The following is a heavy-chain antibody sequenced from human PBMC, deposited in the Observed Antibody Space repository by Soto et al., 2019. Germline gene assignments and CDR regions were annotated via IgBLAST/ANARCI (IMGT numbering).Heavy chain of an antibody. CDR2: ISSSSSTI. CDR1: GFTFISYS. Sequence: PGGSLRLSCAASGFTFISYSMNWVRQAPGKGLEWVSYISSSSSTIYYADSVKGRFTISRDNAKNSLYLQMNSLRDEDTAVYYCARRIQLWFSAFDIWGQGTMVTVSS. J-gene: IGHJ3*02. D-gene: IGHD5-18*01. V-gene: IGHV3-48*02. CDR3: ARRIQLWFSAFDI.